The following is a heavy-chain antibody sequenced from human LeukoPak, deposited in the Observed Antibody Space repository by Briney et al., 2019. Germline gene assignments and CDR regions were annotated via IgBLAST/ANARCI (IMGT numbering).Heavy chain of an antibody. CDR2: INHSGST. CDR3: ARRIQLWFSYYYYYYMDV. Sequence: PSETLSLTCAVYGGSFSGYYWSWIRQPPGKGLEWIGEINHSGSTNYNPSLKSRVTISVDTSKNQFSLKLSSVTAADTAVYCCARRIQLWFSYYYYYYMDVWGKGTTVTVSS. V-gene: IGHV4-34*01. D-gene: IGHD5-18*01. CDR1: GGSFSGYY. J-gene: IGHJ6*03.